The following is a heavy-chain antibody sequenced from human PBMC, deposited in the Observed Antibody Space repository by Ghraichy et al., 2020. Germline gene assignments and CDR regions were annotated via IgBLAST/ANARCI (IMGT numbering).Heavy chain of an antibody. V-gene: IGHV3-7*01. Sequence: LSLTCAASGFTSKSYWMNWVRQAPGKGPEWVANIKLDGSEKYYVDSVRGRFTISRDNANNSLYLQMSSLRAEDTAVYYCTRDPGWYYGMAVWGQGTTVTVSS. J-gene: IGHJ6*02. CDR1: GFTSKSYW. D-gene: IGHD2-15*01. CDR3: TRDPGWYYGMAV. CDR2: IKLDGSEK.